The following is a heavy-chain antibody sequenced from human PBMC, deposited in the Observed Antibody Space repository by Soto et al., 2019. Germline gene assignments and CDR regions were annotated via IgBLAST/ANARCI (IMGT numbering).Heavy chain of an antibody. Sequence: ASVKVSCKAFGYTFTSYSMHWVRQAPGQRLEWMGWINAGNGNTKYSQKYQGRVTITRDTSASTAYMELSSLRSEDTAVYYCARRGPGGAFDIWGQGTMVTVSS. D-gene: IGHD2-15*01. CDR3: ARRGPGGAFDI. CDR1: GYTFTSYS. J-gene: IGHJ3*02. CDR2: INAGNGNT. V-gene: IGHV1-3*01.